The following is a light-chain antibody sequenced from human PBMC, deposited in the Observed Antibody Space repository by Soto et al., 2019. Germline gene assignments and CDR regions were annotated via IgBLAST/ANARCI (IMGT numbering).Light chain of an antibody. V-gene: IGKV3-20*01. CDR2: GAS. CDR1: QSVRSNY. Sequence: ELVLTQSPGTLSLSSGERATLSCRASQSVRSNYLAWYQQKPGQAPRLLIYGASSRATGIPDRFGGSGSGTDFTLTISRLEPEDFAVYYCQQYASSPLTFGGATKVEIK. J-gene: IGKJ4*01. CDR3: QQYASSPLT.